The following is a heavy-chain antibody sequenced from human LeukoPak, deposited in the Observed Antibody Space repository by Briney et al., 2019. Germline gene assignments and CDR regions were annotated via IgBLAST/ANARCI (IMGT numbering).Heavy chain of an antibody. CDR2: IYSGGST. Sequence: GGSLRLSCAASGFTVSSNYMTWVRQAPGKGLEWVSVIYSGGSTYYADSVKGRFTISRDNYKNTLYLQMNSLRAEDTAVYYCASTVSGFGELNYWGQGTLVTVSS. D-gene: IGHD3-10*01. J-gene: IGHJ4*02. CDR1: GFTVSSNY. V-gene: IGHV3-66*02. CDR3: ASTVSGFGELNY.